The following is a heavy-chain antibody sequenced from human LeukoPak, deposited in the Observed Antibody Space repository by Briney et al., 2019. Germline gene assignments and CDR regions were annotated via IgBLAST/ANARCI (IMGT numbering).Heavy chain of an antibody. Sequence: PWGSLRLSCAASGFTFDDYGMSWVRQAPGKGLEWVSGINWNGGSTGYADSVKGRFTISRDNAKNSLYLQMNSLRAEDTALYYCARAMNIVVVPAAPSYYFDYWGQGTLVTVSS. CDR1: GFTFDDYG. CDR2: INWNGGST. CDR3: ARAMNIVVVPAAPSYYFDY. J-gene: IGHJ4*02. V-gene: IGHV3-20*04. D-gene: IGHD2-2*01.